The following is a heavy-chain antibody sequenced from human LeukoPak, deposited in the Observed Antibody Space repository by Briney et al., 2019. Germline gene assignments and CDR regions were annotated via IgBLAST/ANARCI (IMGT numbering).Heavy chain of an antibody. J-gene: IGHJ4*02. CDR1: GFTFSTYA. Sequence: GGSLRLSCAASGFTFSTYAMSWVRQPPGKGLEWVSAISGSGGSTYYADSVKGRFTISRDNSKNTLYLQMNSVRAEDTAVYYCAKRGIAAAGTWSELVDFDYWGQGTLVTVSS. CDR3: AKRGIAAAGTWSELVDFDY. V-gene: IGHV3-23*01. CDR2: ISGSGGST. D-gene: IGHD6-13*01.